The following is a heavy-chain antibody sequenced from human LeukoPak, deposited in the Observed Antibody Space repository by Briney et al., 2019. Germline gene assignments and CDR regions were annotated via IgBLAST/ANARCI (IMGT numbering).Heavy chain of an antibody. J-gene: IGHJ4*02. CDR3: ARVYRDGYNYDFDY. Sequence: ASVKASCKASGYTFTSYGISWVRQAPGQGLEWMGWISAYNGNTNYAQKLQGRVTMTTDTSTSTAYMELRSLRSDGTAVYYCARVYRDGYNYDFDYWGQGTLVTVSS. CDR2: ISAYNGNT. V-gene: IGHV1-18*01. D-gene: IGHD5-12*01. CDR1: GYTFTSYG.